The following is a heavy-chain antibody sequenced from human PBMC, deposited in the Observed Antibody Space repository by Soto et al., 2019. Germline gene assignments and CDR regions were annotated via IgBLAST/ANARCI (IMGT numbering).Heavy chain of an antibody. J-gene: IGHJ4*02. CDR2: IGATGSIT. D-gene: IGHD4-17*01. CDR3: ARTAYGDYHLDN. Sequence: GGSLRLSCAASGFAFSRYTMNWVRQAPGQGPEWVAYIGATGSITYYADSVKGRFSISRDNAQNSLFLQLTRLSDADTAVYYCARTAYGDYHLDNWGQGTLVTVSS. CDR1: GFAFSRYT. V-gene: IGHV3-48*02.